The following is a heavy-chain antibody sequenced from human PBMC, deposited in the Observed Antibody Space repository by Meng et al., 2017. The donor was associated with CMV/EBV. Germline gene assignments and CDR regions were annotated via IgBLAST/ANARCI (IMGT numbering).Heavy chain of an antibody. CDR2: IIPIFGTA. CDR3: AREGPPSDAFDI. J-gene: IGHJ3*02. D-gene: IGHD2-2*01. V-gene: IGHV1-69*05. Sequence: KASGGTFSSYAISWVRQAPGQELEWMGGIIPIFGTANYAQKFQGRVTITTDESTSTAYMGLSSLRSEDTAVYYCAREGPPSDAFDIWGQGTMVTV. CDR1: GGTFSSYA.